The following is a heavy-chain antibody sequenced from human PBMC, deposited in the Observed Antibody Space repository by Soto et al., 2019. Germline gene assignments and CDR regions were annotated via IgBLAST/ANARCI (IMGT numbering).Heavy chain of an antibody. CDR2: ISYDGSNK. V-gene: IGHV3-30*18. CDR1: GFTFSSYG. J-gene: IGHJ6*02. D-gene: IGHD5-12*01. CDR3: AKDLGDYIVATDSSYDYYYGMDV. Sequence: GGSLRLSCAASGFTFSSYGMHWVRQAPGKGLEWVAVISYDGSNKYYADSVKGRFTISRDNSKNTLYLQMNSLRAEDTAVYYCAKDLGDYIVATDSSYDYYYGMDVWGQGTTVTVSS.